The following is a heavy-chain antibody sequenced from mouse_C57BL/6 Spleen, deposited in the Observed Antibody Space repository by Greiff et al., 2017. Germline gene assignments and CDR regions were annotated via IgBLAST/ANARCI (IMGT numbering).Heavy chain of an antibody. Sequence: EVKLMESGGGLVKPGGSLTLSCAASGFTFSDYGMHWVRQAPETGLAWVAYISSGSSTIYYADTVKGRFSISRDNAKNTLFLQMTSLRSEDTAMYYCARVYDYGWYFDVWGTGTTVTVSS. CDR3: ARVYDYGWYFDV. CDR1: GFTFSDYG. J-gene: IGHJ1*03. V-gene: IGHV5-17*01. CDR2: ISSGSSTI. D-gene: IGHD2-4*01.